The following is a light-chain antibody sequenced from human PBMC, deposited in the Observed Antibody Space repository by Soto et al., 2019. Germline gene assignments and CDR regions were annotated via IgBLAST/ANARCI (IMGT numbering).Light chain of an antibody. J-gene: IGKJ3*01. CDR2: GAS. CDR1: QSVTSNY. V-gene: IGKV3-20*01. CDR3: QQYGRSTHST. Sequence: IVLTQSPGTLSLSPGERATLSCRASQSVTSNYLAWYQQKPGQAPRLLIYGASTRATGIPDRFSGSGSGTAFTLTISRLEPEDFAVYYCQQYGRSTHSTVGPGTKVDIK.